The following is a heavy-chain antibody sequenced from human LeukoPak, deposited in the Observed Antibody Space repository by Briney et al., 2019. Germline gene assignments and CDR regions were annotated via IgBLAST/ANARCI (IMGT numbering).Heavy chain of an antibody. V-gene: IGHV3-53*01. D-gene: IGHD3-3*01. CDR3: ARGGDFWSGYYFDY. CDR1: GFTVSSNY. CDR2: IYSGGST. Sequence: GGSLRLSCAASGFTVSSNYMSWVRQAPGKGLEWVSVIYSGGSTYYADSVKGRFTISRDNSKSTLYLQMNSLRAEDTAVYYCARGGDFWSGYYFDYWGQGTLVTVSS. J-gene: IGHJ4*02.